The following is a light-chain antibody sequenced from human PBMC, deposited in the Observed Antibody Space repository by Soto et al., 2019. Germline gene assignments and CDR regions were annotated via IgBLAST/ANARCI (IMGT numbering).Light chain of an antibody. CDR3: AAWDDSLNGVV. CDR2: TND. J-gene: IGLJ2*01. V-gene: IGLV1-44*01. CDR1: SSNIRSNT. Sequence: QSVLTQPPSASGTPGQRVTISCSGSSSNIRSNTINWYQQVSGTAPKLLMYTNDKRPSGVPDRFSGSKSGTSASLAISGLQSEDEADYYCAAWDDSLNGVVFGGGTKLTVL.